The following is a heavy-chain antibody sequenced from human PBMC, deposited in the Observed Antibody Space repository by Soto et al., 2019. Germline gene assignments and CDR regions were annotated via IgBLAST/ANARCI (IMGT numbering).Heavy chain of an antibody. V-gene: IGHV1-2*02. CDR2: INPNSGGT. Sequence: ASVKVSCKASGYTFTGYYMHWVRQAPGQGLEWMGWINPNSGGTNYAQKFQGRVTMTRDTSISTAYMELSRLRSDDTAVYYCARGGFTSDYDSSGPPAGYWGQGTLVTVSS. D-gene: IGHD3-22*01. J-gene: IGHJ4*02. CDR3: ARGGFTSDYDSSGPPAGY. CDR1: GYTFTGYY.